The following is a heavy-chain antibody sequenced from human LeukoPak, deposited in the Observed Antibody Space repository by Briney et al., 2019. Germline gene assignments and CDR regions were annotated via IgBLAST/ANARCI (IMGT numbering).Heavy chain of an antibody. CDR2: IIPIFGTA. CDR1: GYTFTGYY. V-gene: IGHV1-69*05. Sequence: GASVKVSCKASGYTFTGYYMHWVRQAPGQGLEWMGRIIPIFGTANYAQKFQGRVTITTDESTSTAYMELSSLRSEDTAVYYCARDNPSYYYDSSDAFDIWGQGTMVTVSS. CDR3: ARDNPSYYYDSSDAFDI. D-gene: IGHD3-22*01. J-gene: IGHJ3*02.